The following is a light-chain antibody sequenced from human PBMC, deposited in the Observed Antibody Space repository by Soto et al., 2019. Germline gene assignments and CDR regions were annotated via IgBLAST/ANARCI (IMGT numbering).Light chain of an antibody. CDR3: SSYTSSTILVV. CDR1: ISDVGGYNY. J-gene: IGLJ2*01. CDR2: EVS. V-gene: IGLV2-14*01. Sequence: QSVLTQPASVSGSPGQSITIYCTGTISDVGGYNYVSWYQQHPGKAPKLMIYEVSNRPSGVSNRFSASKSGNTASLTISGLQAEDEADYYCSSYTSSTILVVFGGGTKLTVL.